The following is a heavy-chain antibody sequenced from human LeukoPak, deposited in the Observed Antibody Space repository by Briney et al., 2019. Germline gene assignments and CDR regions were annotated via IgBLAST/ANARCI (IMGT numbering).Heavy chain of an antibody. CDR1: GVSISSYY. J-gene: IGHJ4*02. CDR3: ARLLLTAAGTESDY. Sequence: SETLSLTCTVSGVSISSYYWSWIRQPPGKGLEWIGYIYYSGNTNYNPSLKSRVTISVGTSKNQFSLKVSSVTAADTAVYYCARLLLTAAGTESDYWGQGTLVTVSS. D-gene: IGHD6-13*01. V-gene: IGHV4-59*08. CDR2: IYYSGNT.